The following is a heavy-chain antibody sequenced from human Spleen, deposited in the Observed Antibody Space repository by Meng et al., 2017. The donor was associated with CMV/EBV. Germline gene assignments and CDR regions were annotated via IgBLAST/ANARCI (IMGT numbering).Heavy chain of an antibody. D-gene: IGHD4-23*01. CDR2: IYSGGST. CDR3: AREKSNSRKLGYEYYYYGMDV. V-gene: IGHV3-66*02. J-gene: IGHJ6*02. CDR1: GVTASSNY. Sequence: GGSLRLSCADSGVTASSNYMSWVRQAPGKGLEWVSVIYSGGSTYYADSVKGRFTISRDNSKNTLYLQMNSLRAEDTAVYYCAREKSNSRKLGYEYYYYGMDVWGQGTTVTVSS.